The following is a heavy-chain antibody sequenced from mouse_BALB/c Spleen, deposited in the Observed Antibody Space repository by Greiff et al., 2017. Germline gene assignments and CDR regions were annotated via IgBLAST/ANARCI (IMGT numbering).Heavy chain of an antibody. CDR3: GRRGGNGMDY. CDR1: GFTFKDTY. Sequence: VQLQQSGADLVKPGASVKLSCTASGFTFKDTYMHWVNQRPEQGLEWIGRIDPANGNTKYDPKFQGKATITADTSSNTAYLQLSSLASEDTAVYYCGRRGGNGMDYWGQGTTGTVAS. CDR2: IDPANGNT. V-gene: IGHV14-3*02. J-gene: IGHJ4*01. D-gene: IGHD1-1*02.